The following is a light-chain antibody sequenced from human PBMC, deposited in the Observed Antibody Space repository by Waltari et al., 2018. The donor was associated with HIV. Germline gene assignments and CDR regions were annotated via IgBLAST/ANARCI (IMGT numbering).Light chain of an antibody. J-gene: IGKJ3*01. CDR3: QQSYSTPVA. CDR1: QSISTY. V-gene: IGKV1-39*01. Sequence: IQMTQPPSPPSASVGDRVTITCRASQSISTYLNWYQQKPGKAPKLLSYAASSLQSAVPSSVSGSGSGTDFTLTISSLQPEDFATYYCQQSYSTPVAFGPGTKVDIK. CDR2: AAS.